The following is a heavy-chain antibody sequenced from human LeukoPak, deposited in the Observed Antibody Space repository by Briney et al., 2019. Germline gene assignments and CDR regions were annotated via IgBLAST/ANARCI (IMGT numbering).Heavy chain of an antibody. Sequence: PSQTLSLTCTVSGGSISSGSYYWSWIRQPAGKGLEWIGRIYTSGSTNYNPSLKSRVTISVDTSKNQFSLKLSSVTAADTAVYYCARAIAAAGTDYWGQGTLVTVSS. CDR3: ARAIAAAGTDY. J-gene: IGHJ4*02. V-gene: IGHV4-61*02. CDR2: IYTSGST. D-gene: IGHD6-13*01. CDR1: GGSISSGSYY.